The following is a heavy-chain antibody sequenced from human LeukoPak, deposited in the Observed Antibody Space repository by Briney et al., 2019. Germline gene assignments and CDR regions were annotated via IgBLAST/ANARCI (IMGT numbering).Heavy chain of an antibody. J-gene: IGHJ1*01. CDR1: GGSISSNSYY. D-gene: IGHD3-3*01. Sequence: PSETLSLTCTVSGGSISSNSYYWGWIRQPPGKGLEWIGSIYYSGSTYYNPSLKSRVTISVDTSKNQFSLKLSSVTAADTAVYYCARGPFWSGFEYFQHWGQGTLVTVSS. CDR3: ARGPFWSGFEYFQH. V-gene: IGHV4-39*07. CDR2: IYYSGST.